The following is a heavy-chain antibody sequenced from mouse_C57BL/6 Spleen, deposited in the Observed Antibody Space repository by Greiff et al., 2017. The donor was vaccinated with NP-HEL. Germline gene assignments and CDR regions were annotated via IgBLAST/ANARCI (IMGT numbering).Heavy chain of an antibody. D-gene: IGHD2-1*01. Sequence: EVKLMESGEGLVKPGGSLKLSCAASGFTFSSYAMSWVRQTPEKRLEWVAYISSGGDYIYYADTVKGRFTISRDNARNTLYLQMSSLKSEDTAMYYCTRSYGNYGYFDVWGTGTTVTVSS. CDR2: ISSGGDYI. CDR3: TRSYGNYGYFDV. CDR1: GFTFSSYA. V-gene: IGHV5-9-1*02. J-gene: IGHJ1*03.